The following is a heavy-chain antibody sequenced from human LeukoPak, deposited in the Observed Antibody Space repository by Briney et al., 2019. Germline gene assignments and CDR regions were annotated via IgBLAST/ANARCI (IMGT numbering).Heavy chain of an antibody. V-gene: IGHV3-48*01. CDR1: GFTFSSYS. CDR2: ISSSSSTI. Sequence: GGSLRLSCAASGFTFSSYSMNWVRQAPGKGLEWVSYISSSSSTIYYADSVKGRFTISRDNSKNTLYLQIHSLRAEDTAVCYCAREGGLTFDYWGQGTLVTVSS. J-gene: IGHJ4*02. CDR3: AREGGLTFDY. D-gene: IGHD1-26*01.